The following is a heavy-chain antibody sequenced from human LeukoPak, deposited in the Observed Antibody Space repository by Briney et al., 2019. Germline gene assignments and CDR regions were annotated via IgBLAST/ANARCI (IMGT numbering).Heavy chain of an antibody. D-gene: IGHD5-18*01. CDR1: GFTFSSYS. CDR2: ISSSSSTI. CDR3: ARDSSGSYGL. J-gene: IGHJ4*02. V-gene: IGHV3-48*04. Sequence: PGGSLRLSCAASGFTFSSYSMNWVRQAPGKGLEWVSYISSSSSTIYYADSVKGRFTISRDNAKNSLYLQMNSLRAEDTAVYYCARDSSGSYGLWGQGTLVTVSS.